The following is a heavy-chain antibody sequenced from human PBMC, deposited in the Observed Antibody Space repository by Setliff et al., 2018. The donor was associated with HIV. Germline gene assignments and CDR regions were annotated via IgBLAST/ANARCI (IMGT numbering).Heavy chain of an antibody. Sequence: PSETLSLTCAVSGYSISSGYFWGWIRQPPGKGLEWIGSLYHSGTNFYNPSLKSRVTISLDTSTNRFSLKLNSVTAADTAIYYCARETIRSGHPSEAGFDFWGQGALVTVSS. V-gene: IGHV4-38-2*02. CDR2: LYHSGTN. CDR1: GYSISSGYF. D-gene: IGHD6-19*01. J-gene: IGHJ4*02. CDR3: ARETIRSGHPSEAGFDF.